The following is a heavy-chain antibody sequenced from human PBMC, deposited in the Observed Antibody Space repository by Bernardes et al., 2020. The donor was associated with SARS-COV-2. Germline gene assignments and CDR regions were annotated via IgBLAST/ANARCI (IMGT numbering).Heavy chain of an antibody. CDR3: AREAANAAGYFDL. Sequence: SETLSLTRTVSGGSISSYYWSWIRQPPGKGLEWIGYIYYSGSTNYNPSLKSRVTISVDTSKNQFSLKLSSVTAADTAVYYCAREAANAAGYFDLWGRGTLVTVSS. J-gene: IGHJ2*01. V-gene: IGHV4-59*01. D-gene: IGHD6-13*01. CDR1: GGSISSYY. CDR2: IYYSGST.